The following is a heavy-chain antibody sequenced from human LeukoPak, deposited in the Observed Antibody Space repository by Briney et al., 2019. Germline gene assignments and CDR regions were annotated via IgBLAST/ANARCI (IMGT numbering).Heavy chain of an antibody. CDR1: GFTFSRYD. CDR2: IGTAGDS. V-gene: IGHV3-13*01. Sequence: GGSLRLSCAASGFTFSRYDMHWVRQSIGRGLEWVSAIGTAGDSYYPDSVKGRFTISRENAKNSLYLQMNSLRAGDTAVYFCAGVDGLSGKYSFDYWGQGTLATVSS. J-gene: IGHJ4*02. CDR3: AGVDGLSGKYSFDY. D-gene: IGHD1-26*01.